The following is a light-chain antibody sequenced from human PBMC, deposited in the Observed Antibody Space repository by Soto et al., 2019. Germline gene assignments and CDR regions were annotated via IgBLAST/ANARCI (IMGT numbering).Light chain of an antibody. CDR1: QSVSSSK. Sequence: LTQSHAAVSLSPGYIATLPCRASQSVSSSKLAWYQQKPGQAPRLLIYAASSRATGIPDRFSGSGSGTDFTLTINSLETEDFAVYYCQDYGTSWTFGQGTKVDIK. CDR2: AAS. J-gene: IGKJ1*01. V-gene: IGKV3-20*01. CDR3: QDYGTSWT.